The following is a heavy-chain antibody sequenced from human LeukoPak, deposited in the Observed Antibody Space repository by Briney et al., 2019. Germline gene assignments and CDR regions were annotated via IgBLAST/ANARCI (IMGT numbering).Heavy chain of an antibody. J-gene: IGHJ4*02. V-gene: IGHV3-15*01. CDR2: LKSTADGETT. CDR3: TTDSRYSSSWYSYYFDY. Sequence: GGSLRLSCAGYGFTFSHAWMNWVRQAPGKGLEWVGRLKSTADGETTDYAAPVKGRFTISRDDSKNTLYLQMNSLKTEDTAVYYCTTDSRYSSSWYSYYFDYWGQGTLVTVSS. CDR1: GFTFSHAW. D-gene: IGHD6-13*01.